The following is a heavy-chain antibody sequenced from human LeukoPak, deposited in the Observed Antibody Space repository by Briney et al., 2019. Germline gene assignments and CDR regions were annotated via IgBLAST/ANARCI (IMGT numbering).Heavy chain of an antibody. CDR3: AMSIAAAGTLPFDP. CDR2: IIPILGIA. D-gene: IGHD6-13*01. Sequence: SVKVSCKASGGTFSSYAISWVRQAPGQGLEWMGRIIPILGIANYAQKFQGRVTITADKSTSTAYMELSSLRSEDTAVYYCAMSIAAAGTLPFDPWGQGTLVTVSS. CDR1: GGTFSSYA. V-gene: IGHV1-69*04. J-gene: IGHJ5*02.